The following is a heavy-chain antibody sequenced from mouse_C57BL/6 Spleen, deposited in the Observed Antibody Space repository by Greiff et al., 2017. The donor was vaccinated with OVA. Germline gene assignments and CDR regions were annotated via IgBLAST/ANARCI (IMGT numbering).Heavy chain of an antibody. Sequence: EVQLQQSGTVLARPGASVKMSCKTSGYTFTSYWMHWVQQRPGQGLEWIGAIYPGNSDTSYNQKFKGKAKMTAVTSNSTGYMELSSLRNEDSAVYYCTSKGRTSYYFDYWGQGTTLTVSS. CDR2: IYPGNSDT. V-gene: IGHV1-5*01. J-gene: IGHJ2*01. CDR1: GYTFTSYW. CDR3: TSKGRTSYYFDY.